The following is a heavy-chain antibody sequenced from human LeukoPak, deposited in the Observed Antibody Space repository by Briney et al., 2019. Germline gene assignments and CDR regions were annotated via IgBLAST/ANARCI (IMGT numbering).Heavy chain of an antibody. D-gene: IGHD3/OR15-3a*01. CDR2: IYHSGST. V-gene: IGHV4-38-2*02. J-gene: IGHJ4*02. Sequence: SETLSLTCTVSGYSISSGYYWGWIRQPPGKGLEWIGSIYHSGSTYYNPSPKRRVTISVDTSKNQFSLKLSSVTAADTAVYYCARQTGPGLFMLPGGQGTLVTVSS. CDR3: ARQTGPGLFMLP. CDR1: GYSISSGYY.